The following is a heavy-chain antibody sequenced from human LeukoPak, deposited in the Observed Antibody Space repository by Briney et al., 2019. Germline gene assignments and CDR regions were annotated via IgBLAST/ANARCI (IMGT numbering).Heavy chain of an antibody. CDR3: ARAFPLQEIDY. CDR2: IYYSGST. J-gene: IGHJ4*02. V-gene: IGHV4-59*01. D-gene: IGHD4-11*01. CDR1: GGSISSYY. Sequence: SETLSLTCTVSGGSISSYYWSWIRQPPGKGLEWIGYIYYSGSTNYNPSLKSRVTISVDTSKNQFSLKLSSVTAADTAVYYCARAFPLQEIDYWGQGTLVTVSS.